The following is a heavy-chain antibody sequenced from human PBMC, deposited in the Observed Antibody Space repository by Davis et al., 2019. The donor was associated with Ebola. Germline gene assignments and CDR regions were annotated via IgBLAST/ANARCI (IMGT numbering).Heavy chain of an antibody. Sequence: GESLKISCAASGFTFSSYWMSWVRQAPGKGLEWVANIKQDGSEKYYVDSVKGRFTISRDNAKNSLYLQMNSLRAEDTAVYYCARERQWLVPYYFDYWGQGTLVTVSS. D-gene: IGHD6-19*01. CDR2: IKQDGSEK. CDR3: ARERQWLVPYYFDY. J-gene: IGHJ4*02. V-gene: IGHV3-7*01. CDR1: GFTFSSYW.